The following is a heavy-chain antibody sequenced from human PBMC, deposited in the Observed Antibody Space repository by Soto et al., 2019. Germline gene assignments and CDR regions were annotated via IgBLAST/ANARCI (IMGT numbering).Heavy chain of an antibody. CDR2: ISSSSSTI. CDR1: GFTFSSYS. D-gene: IGHD2-21*01. CDR3: ARDTVAYTSPLYYFDY. V-gene: IGHV3-48*02. Sequence: SLRLSCAASGFTFSSYSMNWVRQAPGKGLEWVSYISSSSSTIYYADSVKGRFTISRDNAKNSLYLQMNSLRDEDTAVYYCARDTVAYTSPLYYFDYWGQGTLVTVSS. J-gene: IGHJ4*02.